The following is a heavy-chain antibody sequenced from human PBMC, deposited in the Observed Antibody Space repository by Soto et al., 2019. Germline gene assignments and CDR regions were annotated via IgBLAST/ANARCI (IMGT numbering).Heavy chain of an antibody. J-gene: IGHJ5*02. V-gene: IGHV3-23*01. CDR3: AKDPAVVTLNWFDP. D-gene: IGHD2-15*01. CDR1: GFTFSSYA. CDR2: ISGSGGST. Sequence: HPGGSLRLSCAASGFTFSSYAMSWVRQAPGKGLEWVSAISGSGGSTYYADSVKGRFTISRDNSKDTLYLQMNSLRAEDTAVYYCAKDPAVVTLNWFDPWGQGTLVTVSS.